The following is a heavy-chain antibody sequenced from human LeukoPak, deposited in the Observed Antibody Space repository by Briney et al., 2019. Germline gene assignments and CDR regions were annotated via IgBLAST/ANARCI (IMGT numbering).Heavy chain of an antibody. CDR3: ARLGSGSTLDC. J-gene: IGHJ4*02. CDR1: GFTFSNVW. CDR2: ISSDGSST. V-gene: IGHV3-74*01. D-gene: IGHD3-10*01. Sequence: GGSLRLSCAASGFTFSNVWMHWVRQAPGKGLVWVSRISSDGSSTIYADSVKGRFTISRDNAKNTLYLQMNSLRAEDTAVYYCARLGSGSTLDCWGQGILVTVSS.